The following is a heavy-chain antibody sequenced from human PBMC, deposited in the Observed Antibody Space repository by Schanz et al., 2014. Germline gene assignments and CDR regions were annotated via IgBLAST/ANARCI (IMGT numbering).Heavy chain of an antibody. D-gene: IGHD2-8*02. CDR2: IYHSGNT. J-gene: IGHJ6*04. Sequence: QVQLQQWGAGLLKPSETLSLTCGVFGGSFSGYYWRWIRQPPGKGLEWIGEIYHSGNTNYNASLKSRVTISVDKSKNQFSLKVRSVTAADTAVYYCARDSLRGATGGYGMDVWGKGTTVTVSS. CDR3: ARDSLRGATGGYGMDV. V-gene: IGHV4-34*01. CDR1: GGSFSGYY.